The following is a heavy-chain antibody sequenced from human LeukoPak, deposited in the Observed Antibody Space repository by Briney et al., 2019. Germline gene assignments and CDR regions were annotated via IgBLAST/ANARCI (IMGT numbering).Heavy chain of an antibody. D-gene: IGHD3-16*01. Sequence: SETLSLTCNVSGVSISSSFWSWIRQPPGKGLEWIGYTYHTGSTTYNPSLKSRVNISVDRSKNQFSLRLNSVTTADTALYYCARGGGSFDCWGHGTLVTVSP. CDR1: GVSISSSF. CDR2: TYHTGST. CDR3: ARGGGSFDC. J-gene: IGHJ4*01. V-gene: IGHV4-59*01.